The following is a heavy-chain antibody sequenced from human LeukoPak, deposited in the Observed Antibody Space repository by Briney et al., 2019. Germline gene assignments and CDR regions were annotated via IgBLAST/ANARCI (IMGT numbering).Heavy chain of an antibody. CDR1: GFTFSSYG. D-gene: IGHD3-3*01. CDR3: AKECDYDFCIAY. V-gene: IGHV3-23*01. J-gene: IGHJ4*02. CDR2: ISGSGGST. Sequence: GGSLRLSCAASGFTFSSYGMHWVRQAPGKGLEWVSAISGSGGSTYYADSVKGRFTISRDNSKNTLYLQMNSLRAEDTAVYYCAKECDYDFCIAYWGQGTLVTVSS.